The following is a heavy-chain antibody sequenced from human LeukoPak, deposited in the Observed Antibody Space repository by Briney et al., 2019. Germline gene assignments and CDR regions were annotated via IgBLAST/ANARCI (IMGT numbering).Heavy chain of an antibody. J-gene: IGHJ4*02. CDR1: GFTVSSNY. CDR2: ISYDGSNK. CDR3: ARGTKFCSGGSCYQLDY. V-gene: IGHV3-30-3*01. D-gene: IGHD2-15*01. Sequence: GGSLRLSCAASGFTVSSNYMSWVRQAPGKGLEWVAVISYDGSNKYYADSVKGRFTISRDNSKNTLYLQMNSLRAEDTAVYYCARGTKFCSGGSCYQLDYWGQGTLVTVSS.